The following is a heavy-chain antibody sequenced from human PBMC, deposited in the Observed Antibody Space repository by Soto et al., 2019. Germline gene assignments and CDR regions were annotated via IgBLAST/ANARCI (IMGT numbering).Heavy chain of an antibody. Sequence: PSETLSLTCTVSGASINNNDYYWSWIRQTPGKGLEWIGYVYHSGTTDYIPSLKSRLSMSIDKSQNQFTLKLNSVTAADTATYYCARMSYFYDKWYFDLWGRGTLVTVSS. CDR3: ARMSYFYDKWYFDL. J-gene: IGHJ2*01. D-gene: IGHD3-22*01. CDR2: VYHSGTT. V-gene: IGHV4-30-4*01. CDR1: GASINNNDYY.